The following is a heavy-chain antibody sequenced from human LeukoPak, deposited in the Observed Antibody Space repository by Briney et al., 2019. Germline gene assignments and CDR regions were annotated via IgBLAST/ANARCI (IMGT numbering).Heavy chain of an antibody. CDR3: ARGNDY. J-gene: IGHJ4*02. CDR1: GGSVSGGSISSYY. V-gene: IGHV4-59*08. Sequence: SETLSLTCTVSGGSVSGGSISSYYWSWIRQPPGKGLEWIGFIAYTGSTNYNPSLKSRVTISVDTSKNQVSLKLSSVTAADTAVYYCARGNDYWGQGTLVTVSS. CDR2: IAYTGST.